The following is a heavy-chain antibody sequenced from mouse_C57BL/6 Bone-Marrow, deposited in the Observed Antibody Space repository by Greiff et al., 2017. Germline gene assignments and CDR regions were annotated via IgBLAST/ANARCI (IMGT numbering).Heavy chain of an antibody. D-gene: IGHD1-1*02. Sequence: VQLQQSGAELARPGASVKLSCKASGYTFTSYGISWVKQRTGQGLEWIGEIYPRSGNTYYNEKFKGKATLTANKSSRTAYMELRSLTSEDSAVYFCARDHYAYYFDYWGQGTTLTVSS. V-gene: IGHV1-81*01. CDR2: IYPRSGNT. J-gene: IGHJ2*01. CDR3: ARDHYAYYFDY. CDR1: GYTFTSYG.